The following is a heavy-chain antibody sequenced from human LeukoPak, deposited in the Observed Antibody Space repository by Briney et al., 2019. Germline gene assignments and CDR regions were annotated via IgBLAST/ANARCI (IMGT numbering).Heavy chain of an antibody. J-gene: IGHJ4*02. CDR1: GGSISSSSYY. D-gene: IGHD6-13*01. V-gene: IGHV4-39*07. Sequence: SETLSLTCIVSGGSISSSSYYWGWIRQPPGKGLEWIGNIYYSGNTYYSPSLKSRVTISVDTSKNQFSLHLTSVSAADTAVYYCARGVSSSWSSAAFQPFDSWGQGTLVTVSS. CDR3: ARGVSSSWSSAAFQPFDS. CDR2: IYYSGNT.